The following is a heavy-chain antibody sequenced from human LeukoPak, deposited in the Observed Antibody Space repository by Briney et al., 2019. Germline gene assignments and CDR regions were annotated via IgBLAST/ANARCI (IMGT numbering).Heavy chain of an antibody. CDR2: IWPDGSKK. Sequence: VGSLRLSCAASGFTFSTYAMHWVRQAPGKGLEWVAFIWPDGSKKYYADSVKGRFAISRENSKNTVYLQMNDLRPEDTALYFCAKISSSAESNFDYWGQGTLLTVSS. CDR3: AKISSSAESNFDY. CDR1: GFTFSTYA. D-gene: IGHD6-25*01. J-gene: IGHJ4*02. V-gene: IGHV3-30*02.